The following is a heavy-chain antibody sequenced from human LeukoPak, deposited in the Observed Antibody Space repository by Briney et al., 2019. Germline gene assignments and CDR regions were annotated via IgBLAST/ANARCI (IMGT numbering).Heavy chain of an antibody. CDR2: IYYSGST. Sequence: SETLSLTCTVSGGSISSSNYYWVWIRQPPGKGLEWVGSIYYSGSTYYNPSLKSRVTISVDTSKNQFSLKLSPVTAADTAVYYCARGLTLWFGELFWFDPWGQGTLVTVSS. D-gene: IGHD3-10*01. CDR3: ARGLTLWFGELFWFDP. J-gene: IGHJ5*02. CDR1: GGSISSSNYY. V-gene: IGHV4-39*01.